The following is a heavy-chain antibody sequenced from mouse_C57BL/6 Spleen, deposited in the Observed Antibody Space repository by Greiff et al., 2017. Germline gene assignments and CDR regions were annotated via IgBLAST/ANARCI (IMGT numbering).Heavy chain of an antibody. CDR3: AKKEDYDYDDYAMDY. CDR1: GFSLTSYG. V-gene: IGHV2-5*01. J-gene: IGHJ4*01. CDR2: IWRGGST. D-gene: IGHD2-4*01. Sequence: QVQLQQSGPGLVQPSQSLSITCTVSGFSLTSYGVHWVRQSPGKGLEWLGVIWRGGSTDYNAAFMSRLSITKDNSKSQVIFKMNSLQADDTAIYNCAKKEDYDYDDYAMDYWGQGTSVTVSS.